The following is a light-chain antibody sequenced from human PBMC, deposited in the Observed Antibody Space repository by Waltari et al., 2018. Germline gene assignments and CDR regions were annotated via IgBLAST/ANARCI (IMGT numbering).Light chain of an antibody. CDR1: NSALGSYSY. CDR3: SSYTGRGTVI. V-gene: IGLV2-14*01. CDR2: DLT. J-gene: IGLJ2*01. Sequence: QSVLTQPASVSGSPGQPTTISCTGANSALGSYSYVSWYQQYPGKAPKRIIYDLTERPSGVSTRFSGSKSGNTASLTISGLQADDEADYFCSSYTGRGTVIFGRGTMVTVL.